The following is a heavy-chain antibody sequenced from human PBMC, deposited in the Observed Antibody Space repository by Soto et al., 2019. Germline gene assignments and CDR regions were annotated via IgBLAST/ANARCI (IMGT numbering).Heavy chain of an antibody. J-gene: IGHJ4*02. CDR3: ASVIGGDSESYFAH. CDR2: IYYSGST. V-gene: IGHV4-30-4*01. Sequence: SETLSLTCTVSGGSISSGDYYWSWIRQPPGKGLEWIGYIYYSGSTYYNPSLKSRVTISVDTSKNQFSLNLSSVTAADTAIYYCASVIGGDSESYFAHWGQGTLATVSS. D-gene: IGHD4-17*01. CDR1: GGSISSGDYY.